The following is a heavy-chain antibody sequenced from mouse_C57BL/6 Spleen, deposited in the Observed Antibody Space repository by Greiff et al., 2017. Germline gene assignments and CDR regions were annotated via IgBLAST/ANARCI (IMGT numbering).Heavy chain of an antibody. V-gene: IGHV1-42*01. CDR2: INPSTGGT. Sequence: VQLRQSGPELVKPGASVKISCKASGYSFTGYYMNWVKQSPEKSLEWIGEINPSTGGTTYNQKFKAKATLPVDKSSSTAYMQLKRLTSEDSAVYYCARSDGYGFAYWGQGTLVTVSA. CDR3: ARSDGYGFAY. CDR1: GYSFTGYY. J-gene: IGHJ3*01. D-gene: IGHD2-2*01.